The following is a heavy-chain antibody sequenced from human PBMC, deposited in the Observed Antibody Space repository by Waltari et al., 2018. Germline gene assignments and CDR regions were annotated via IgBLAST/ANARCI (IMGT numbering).Heavy chain of an antibody. V-gene: IGHV3-7*01. CDR1: GFTFSSYW. D-gene: IGHD3-22*01. CDR2: IKQDGSEK. Sequence: EVQLVESGGGLVQPGGSLRLSCAASGFTFSSYWMSWVRQAPGKGLGWVGNIKQDGSEKYYVDSVKGRFTISRDNAKNALYLQMNSLRAEDTAVYYCARVASITMIVVVIPSYYFDYWGQGTLVTVSS. J-gene: IGHJ4*02. CDR3: ARVASITMIVVVIPSYYFDY.